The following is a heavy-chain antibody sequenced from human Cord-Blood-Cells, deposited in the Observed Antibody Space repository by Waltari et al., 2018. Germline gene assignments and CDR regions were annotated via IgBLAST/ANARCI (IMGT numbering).Heavy chain of an antibody. J-gene: IGHJ4*02. Sequence: QVHLVQSGAAVKKPESSVKVSCKASGGTFTSSAISWVRQAPGQGLEWMRRIIPILGIANYAQKFQGRVTITADKSTSTAYMELSSLRSEDTAVYYCAVVGDCSGGSCYEDYWGQGTLVTVSS. D-gene: IGHD2-15*01. CDR1: GGTFTSSA. V-gene: IGHV1-69*09. CDR3: AVVGDCSGGSCYEDY. CDR2: IIPILGIA.